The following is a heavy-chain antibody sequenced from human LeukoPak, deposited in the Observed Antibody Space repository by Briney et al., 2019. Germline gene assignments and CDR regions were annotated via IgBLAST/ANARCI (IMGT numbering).Heavy chain of an antibody. D-gene: IGHD2-8*01. CDR1: GGSIRSSYYY. CDR3: ARRGHGRNYFDY. Sequence: SETLSLTCTVSGGSIRSSYYYWGWIRQPPGKGLEWIGSIYDSGSTYYNPSLKSRVTISVDTSKNQFSLKLNSVTAADTAVYYCARRGHGRNYFDYWGQGTLVTVSS. CDR2: IYDSGST. V-gene: IGHV4-39*01. J-gene: IGHJ4*02.